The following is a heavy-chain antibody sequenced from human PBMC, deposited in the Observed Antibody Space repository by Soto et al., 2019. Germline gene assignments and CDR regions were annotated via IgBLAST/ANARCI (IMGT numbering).Heavy chain of an antibody. CDR2: IWFDGINK. D-gene: IGHD5-12*01. CDR3: ARDIGGRWLQLGYYYYYGMDV. J-gene: IGHJ6*02. V-gene: IGHV3-33*01. CDR1: GFTFSSYG. Sequence: QVQLVESGGGVVQPGRSLRLSCAASGFTFSSYGMHWVRQAPGKGLEWVAVIWFDGINKYYADSVKGRFTMSRDNSKHTLYLQMDSLRAEDTAVYYCARDIGGRWLQLGYYYYYGMDVWGQGTTVTVSS.